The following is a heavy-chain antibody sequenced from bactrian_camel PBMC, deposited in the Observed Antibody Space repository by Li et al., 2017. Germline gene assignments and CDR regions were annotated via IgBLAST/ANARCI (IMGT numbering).Heavy chain of an antibody. Sequence: VQLVESGGDLVQPGGSLRLSCAASGFRFNEYDMNWVRQAPGKGLEWVSAITSGGGTTYYADSALGRLIISRDNAKNTVYLQMNSLKPDDDTAVYYCAANAPGLFGYWGQGTQVTVS. D-gene: IGHD3*01. CDR3: AANAPGLFGY. V-gene: IGHV3S40*01. CDR2: ITSGGGTT. J-gene: IGHJ6*01. CDR1: GFRFNEYD.